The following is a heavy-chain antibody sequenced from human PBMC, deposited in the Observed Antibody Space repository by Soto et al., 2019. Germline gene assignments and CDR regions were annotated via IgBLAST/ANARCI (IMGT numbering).Heavy chain of an antibody. CDR3: AKIGDGSGYYFDS. CDR2: ISYDGTSK. V-gene: IGHV3-30*18. D-gene: IGHD3-22*01. Sequence: QVQLVESGGGVVQPGRSLRLSCAASGFTLSTYGMHWVRQAPGKGLEWVAVISYDGTSKYYADSVKGRFTLSRDISKNTLYRQMNSLRPEDTAVYSGAKIGDGSGYYFDSWGQGALVTVSS. CDR1: GFTLSTYG. J-gene: IGHJ4*02.